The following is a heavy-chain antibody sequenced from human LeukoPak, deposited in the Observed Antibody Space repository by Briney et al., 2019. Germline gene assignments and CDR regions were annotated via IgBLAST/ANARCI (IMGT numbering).Heavy chain of an antibody. V-gene: IGHV3-9*01. CDR3: AKDRGNDYGVFDY. CDR2: ISWNSTSI. J-gene: IGHJ4*02. CDR1: GFTLDDYA. Sequence: SGGSLRLSCAASGFTLDDYAMHWVRQAPGKGLEWVSGISWNSTSIAYADYADSVKGRFTISRDNAKNSLHLQMNSLRDEDTGVYYCAKDRGNDYGVFDYWGQGTLVTVSS. D-gene: IGHD4-17*01.